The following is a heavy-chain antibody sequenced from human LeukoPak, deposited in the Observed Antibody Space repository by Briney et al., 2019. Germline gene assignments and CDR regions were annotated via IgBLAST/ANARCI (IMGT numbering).Heavy chain of an antibody. J-gene: IGHJ4*02. CDR1: GGSIGSGGYS. CDR3: ARAKHDYQGSYYFDY. D-gene: IGHD4-11*01. CDR2: IYHSGST. V-gene: IGHV4-30-2*01. Sequence: SETLSLTCAVSGGSIGSGGYSWSWIRQPPGKGLEWIGYIYHSGSTYYNPSLKSRVTISVDTSKNQFSLKLSSVTAADTAVYYCARAKHDYQGSYYFDYWGQGTLVTVSS.